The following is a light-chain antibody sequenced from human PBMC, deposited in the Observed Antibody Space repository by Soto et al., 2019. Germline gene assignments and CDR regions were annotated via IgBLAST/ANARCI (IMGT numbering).Light chain of an antibody. CDR3: QHYVNSPPIT. V-gene: IGKV3-20*01. CDR1: QSVSSSY. CDR2: GVS. Sequence: EIVLTQSPGTLSLSPGERATLSCRASQSVSSSYLAWYQQKPGQAPRLLIYGVSSRATGIPDRFSGSGSGTDFTLTISRLEPEDFAVYYCQHYVNSPPITFGQGTPMEIK. J-gene: IGKJ5*01.